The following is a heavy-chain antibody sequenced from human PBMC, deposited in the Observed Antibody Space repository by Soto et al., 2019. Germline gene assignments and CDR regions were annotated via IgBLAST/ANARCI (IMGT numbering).Heavy chain of an antibody. V-gene: IGHV3-23*01. CDR2: LTGGGDNP. CDR3: ARGGSGWYPFDY. Sequence: LRLSCAASGFAFSNYAMSWVRQAPGKGLEWISSLTGGGDNPHYAESVKGRFTISRDNSKSTLFLQINSLSDGDTAVYYCARGGSGWYPFDYWGQGTLVTVSS. D-gene: IGHD6-19*01. J-gene: IGHJ4*02. CDR1: GFAFSNYA.